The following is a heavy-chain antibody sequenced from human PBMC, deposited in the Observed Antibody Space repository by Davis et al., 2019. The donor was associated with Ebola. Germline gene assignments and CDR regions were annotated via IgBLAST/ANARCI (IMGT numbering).Heavy chain of an antibody. CDR2: INAGNGNT. CDR1: GYTFTSYA. J-gene: IGHJ6*02. V-gene: IGHV1-3*01. Sequence: KVSCKASGYTFTSYAMHWVRQAPGQRLEWMGWINAGNGNTKYSQKFQGRVTITRDTSASTAYMELSSLRSEDTAVYYCAREQGGVYYYYGMDVWGQGTTVTVSS. CDR3: AREQGGVYYYYGMDV.